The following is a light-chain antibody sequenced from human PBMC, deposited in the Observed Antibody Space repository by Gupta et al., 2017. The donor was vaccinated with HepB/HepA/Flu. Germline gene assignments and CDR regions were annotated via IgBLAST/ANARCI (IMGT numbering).Light chain of an antibody. CDR2: SNN. CDR1: SSNIGSNY. V-gene: IGLV1-47*02. Sequence: QSVLPQPPPASGTPGQRVTIPCSGSSSNIGSNYVYWYQQYQETAPKLLIYSNNQRPSGVPDRFSGSKSGTAASLAISGLRSEDEADDYCATWDDSLSSYVFGNGTKVTVL. CDR3: ATWDDSLSSYV. J-gene: IGLJ1*01.